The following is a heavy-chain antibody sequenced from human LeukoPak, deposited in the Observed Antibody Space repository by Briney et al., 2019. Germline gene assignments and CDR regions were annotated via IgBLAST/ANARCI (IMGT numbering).Heavy chain of an antibody. Sequence: PGGSLRLSCAASGFTFSSYGMHWVRQAPGKGLEWVAVLSYDGRDKYYADSVKGRFTISRDNSKNTLYLQMNSLRPEDTAVYYCAKDGEGGAASYFFDYWGQGTLVTVSS. V-gene: IGHV3-30*18. CDR1: GFTFSSYG. CDR2: LSYDGRDK. J-gene: IGHJ4*02. D-gene: IGHD7-27*01. CDR3: AKDGEGGAASYFFDY.